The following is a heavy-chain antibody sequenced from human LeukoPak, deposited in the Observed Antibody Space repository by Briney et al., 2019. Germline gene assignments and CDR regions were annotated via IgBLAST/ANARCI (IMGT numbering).Heavy chain of an antibody. V-gene: IGHV3-13*01. D-gene: IGHD6-6*01. Sequence: GGSLRLSCAASGFTFSSYDMHWVRHATGKGLEWVSAIGTAGDTYYPGSVKGRFTISRENAKNSLYLQMNSLRAGDTAGYYCARARSSSFIDYWGQGTLVTVSS. J-gene: IGHJ4*02. CDR3: ARARSSSFIDY. CDR1: GFTFSSYD. CDR2: IGTAGDT.